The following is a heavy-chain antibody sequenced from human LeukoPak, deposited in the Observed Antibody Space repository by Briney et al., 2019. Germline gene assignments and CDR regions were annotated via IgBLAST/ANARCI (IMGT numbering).Heavy chain of an antibody. V-gene: IGHV4-30-4*01. CDR2: IYNSGST. CDR1: GGSIRSGDYY. CDR3: ARGSYYYYYGLDV. Sequence: MTSETLSLTCAVSGGSIRSGDYYWSWIRQPPGKGLEWIGYIYNSGSTYYNPSLKSRITTSVDTSKNQISLKLSSVTAADTAVYYCARGSYYYYYGLDVWGQGTTVTVSS. J-gene: IGHJ6*02.